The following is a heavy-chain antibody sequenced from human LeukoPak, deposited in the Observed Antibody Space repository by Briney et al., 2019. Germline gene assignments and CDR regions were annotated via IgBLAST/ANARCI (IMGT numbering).Heavy chain of an antibody. D-gene: IGHD6-13*01. Sequence: SETLSLTCSVSGGSISSYYWSWIRQPPGKGLKWIEYIYYSGSTNYNPSLKSRVTISVDTSKNKFSLKLSSVTAADTAVYYCARVYYSSSYDYWYFDLWGRGTLVTVSS. CDR2: IYYSGST. J-gene: IGHJ2*01. CDR1: GGSISSYY. CDR3: ARVYYSSSYDYWYFDL. V-gene: IGHV4-59*01.